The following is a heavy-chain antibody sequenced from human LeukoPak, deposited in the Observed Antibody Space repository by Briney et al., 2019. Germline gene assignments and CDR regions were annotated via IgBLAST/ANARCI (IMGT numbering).Heavy chain of an antibody. CDR2: ISGSGGST. Sequence: GGSLRLSCAASGFTFSSYAMSWVRQAPGKGLEWVSAISGSGGSTYYADSVKGRFTISRDNPKNTLYLEMNSLRAEDTAVYYCATVQDIVVVTAIPGAIEYWGRGTLVTVSS. J-gene: IGHJ4*02. D-gene: IGHD2-21*02. V-gene: IGHV3-23*01. CDR3: ATVQDIVVVTAIPGAIEY. CDR1: GFTFSSYA.